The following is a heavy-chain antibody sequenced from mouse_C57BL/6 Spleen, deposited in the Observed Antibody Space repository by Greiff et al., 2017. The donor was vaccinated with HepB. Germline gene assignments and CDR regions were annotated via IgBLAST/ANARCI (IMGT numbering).Heavy chain of an antibody. V-gene: IGHV5-4*01. CDR1: GFTFSRYA. CDR3: ARGNSWFAY. Sequence: EVQVVESGGGLVKPGGSLKLSCPASGFTFSRYAMSWVRQTPANSLEWVATISDGGSYTYYPDNVKGRFTISRDNAKNNLYLQMIHLKSEDTAMYYCARGNSWFAYWGPGTLVTVSA. J-gene: IGHJ3*01. CDR2: ISDGGSYT. D-gene: IGHD2-1*01.